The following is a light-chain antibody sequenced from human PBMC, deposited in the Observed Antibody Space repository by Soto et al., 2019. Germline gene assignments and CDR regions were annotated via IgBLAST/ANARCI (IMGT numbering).Light chain of an antibody. CDR2: NNS. Sequence: QAVVTQPPSASGTPGQRVTMSCSGSRSNIGSNPVNWYQQLPGTAPKLLIYNNSQRPSGVPDRFSGSKSGTSASLAISGLQSEDEADYYCAAWDDSLNGLVFGGGTKLTVL. J-gene: IGLJ3*02. V-gene: IGLV1-44*01. CDR1: RSNIGSNP. CDR3: AAWDDSLNGLV.